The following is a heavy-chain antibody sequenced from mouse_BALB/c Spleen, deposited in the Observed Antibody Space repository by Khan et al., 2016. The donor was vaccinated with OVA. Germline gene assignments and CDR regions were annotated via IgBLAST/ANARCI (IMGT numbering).Heavy chain of an antibody. CDR1: GYTFTDFY. V-gene: IGHV1-77*01. Sequence: QVQLQQSGAELARPGASVKLSCKASGYTFTDFYINWVKQRTGQGLEWIGEISPGSGDTFYNERFKDKATLTADKSSNTAYMQLNSLTSEASAVYFCARRNYFGYTFAYWGQGTLVTVSA. D-gene: IGHD1-2*01. CDR3: ARRNYFGYTFAY. CDR2: ISPGSGDT. J-gene: IGHJ3*01.